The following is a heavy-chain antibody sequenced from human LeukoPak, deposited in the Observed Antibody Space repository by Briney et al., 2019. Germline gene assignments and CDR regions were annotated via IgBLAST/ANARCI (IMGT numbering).Heavy chain of an antibody. Sequence: GGSLRLSCAASGFTFSTYAMSWVRQAPGKGLEWVSAISGSGGSTYYADSVKGRFTISRDNSKNTLYLQMNSLRTEDTAVYYCAKDHALLWFGEPPGYFDYWGQGTLVTVSS. J-gene: IGHJ4*02. CDR2: ISGSGGST. CDR3: AKDHALLWFGEPPGYFDY. D-gene: IGHD3-10*01. CDR1: GFTFSTYA. V-gene: IGHV3-23*01.